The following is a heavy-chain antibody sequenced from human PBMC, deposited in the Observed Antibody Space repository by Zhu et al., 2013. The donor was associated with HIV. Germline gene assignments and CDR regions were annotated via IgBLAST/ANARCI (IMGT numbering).Heavy chain of an antibody. CDR1: GGSFSGYF. CDR3: TRGGAFDI. Sequence: QVQLEQWGAGLLKPSETPSLTCAVKGGSFSGYFWSWIRQPPGKGLEWIGYIYYSLTTNYNPSLKSRVTISVDTSKSQFSLKLSSVTAADTAVYFCTRGGAFDIWGQGTMVTVSS. CDR2: IYYSLTT. J-gene: IGHJ3*02. V-gene: IGHV4-34*11.